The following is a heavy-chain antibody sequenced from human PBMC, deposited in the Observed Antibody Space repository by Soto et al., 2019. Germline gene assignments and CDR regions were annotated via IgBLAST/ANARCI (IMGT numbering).Heavy chain of an antibody. CDR2: ISGSGGTT. CDR1: GFTFTYYA. CDR3: APLVVINVTGIDT. J-gene: IGHJ5*02. V-gene: IGHV3-23*01. D-gene: IGHD2-15*01. Sequence: EGHLLESGGGSVQSGGSLRLSCAASGFTFTYYAMNWVRQAPGKGLEWISAISGSGGTTFYAESVKGRFTISRDNSKNTLYLQMNSLRVEDTAVYYCAPLVVINVTGIDTWGQGTLVTVSS.